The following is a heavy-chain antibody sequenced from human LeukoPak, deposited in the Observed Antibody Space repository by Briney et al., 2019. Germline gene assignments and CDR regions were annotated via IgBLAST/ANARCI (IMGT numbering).Heavy chain of an antibody. Sequence: ASVKVSRKASGYTFTSYAMHWVRQAPGQRLEWMGWINAGNGNTKYSQEFQGRVTITRDTSASTAYMELSSLRSEDMAVYYCARGYCSGGSCPDDNWFDPWGQGTLVTVSS. CDR1: GYTFTSYA. V-gene: IGHV1-3*03. CDR3: ARGYCSGGSCPDDNWFDP. J-gene: IGHJ5*02. CDR2: INAGNGNT. D-gene: IGHD2-15*01.